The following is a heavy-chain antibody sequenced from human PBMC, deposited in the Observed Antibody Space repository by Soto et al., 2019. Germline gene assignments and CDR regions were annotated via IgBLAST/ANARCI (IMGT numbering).Heavy chain of an antibody. J-gene: IGHJ1*01. V-gene: IGHV1-18*01. D-gene: IGHD4-17*01. Sequence: ASVKVSCKASGYTFTSYGISWVRQAPGQGLEWMGWISAYNGNTNYAQKLQGRATMTTDTSTSTAYMELNSLKTEDTAVYYCTTARGTYGAEYFQHWGPGTLVTVSS. CDR3: TTARGTYGAEYFQH. CDR1: GYTFTSYG. CDR2: ISAYNGNT.